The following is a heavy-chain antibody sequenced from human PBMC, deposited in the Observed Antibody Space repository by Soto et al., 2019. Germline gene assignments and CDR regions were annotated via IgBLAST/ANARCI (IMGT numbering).Heavy chain of an antibody. D-gene: IGHD1-1*01. J-gene: IGHJ6*02. Sequence: GGSLRLSCAASGFTFSSYSMNWVRQAPGKGLEWVSSISSSSSYIYYADSVKGRFTISRDNAKNSLYLQMNSLRAEDTAVYYCARDGGETGTLHRVEYYYGMDVWGQGTTVTVSS. CDR2: ISSSSSYI. V-gene: IGHV3-21*01. CDR1: GFTFSSYS. CDR3: ARDGGETGTLHRVEYYYGMDV.